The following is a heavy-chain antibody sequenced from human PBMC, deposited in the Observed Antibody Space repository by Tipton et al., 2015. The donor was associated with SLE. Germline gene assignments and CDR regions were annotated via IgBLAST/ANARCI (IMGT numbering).Heavy chain of an antibody. D-gene: IGHD3-22*01. CDR1: GGSISSGNYY. Sequence: TLSLTCTVSGGSISSGNYYWSWIRQPAGKGLEWIGYIYYSGSTNYNPSLKSRVTISVDKAKNQFSLKLNSVTAADTAVYYCVTVDYFDSGDAFDFWGHGSIVTVSS. J-gene: IGHJ3*01. V-gene: IGHV4-61*10. CDR3: VTVDYFDSGDAFDF. CDR2: IYYSGST.